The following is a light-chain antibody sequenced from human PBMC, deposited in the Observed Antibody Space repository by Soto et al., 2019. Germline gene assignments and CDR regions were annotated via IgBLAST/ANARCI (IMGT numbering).Light chain of an antibody. Sequence: QSVLAQPASVSGSPGQSITISCTGTSSDVGGYNFVAWYQQHPGKAPKLIIYEVTNRPSGVSDRFSGSKSGNTASLTISGLQAEDESDYYCSSYTSNRGVFGTGTKVTVL. CDR1: SSDVGGYNF. CDR2: EVT. CDR3: SSYTSNRGV. V-gene: IGLV2-14*01. J-gene: IGLJ1*01.